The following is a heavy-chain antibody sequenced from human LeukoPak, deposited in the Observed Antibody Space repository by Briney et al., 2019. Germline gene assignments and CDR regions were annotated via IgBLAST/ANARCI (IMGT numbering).Heavy chain of an antibody. CDR1: GGSISSSSYY. J-gene: IGHJ5*02. D-gene: IGHD1-26*01. CDR2: IYYSGST. V-gene: IGHV4-39*07. Sequence: SETLSLTCTVSGGSISSSSYYWGWIRQPPGKGLEWIGSIYYSGSTYYNPSLKSRVTISVDTSKNQFSLKLSSVTAADTAVYYCARDITIVGATRENWFDPWGQGTLVTVSS. CDR3: ARDITIVGATRENWFDP.